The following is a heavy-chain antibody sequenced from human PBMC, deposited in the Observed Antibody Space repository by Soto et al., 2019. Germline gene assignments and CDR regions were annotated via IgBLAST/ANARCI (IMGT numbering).Heavy chain of an antibody. CDR1: GFTFSSYA. D-gene: IGHD3-16*01. V-gene: IGHV3-23*01. CDR3: AKVLRDDYVWGSESFLGDRFDP. Sequence: EVQLLESGGGLVQPGGSLRLSCAASGFTFSSYAMSWVRQAPGKGLEWVSAISGSGGSTYYADSVKGRFTISRDNSKNSLYLQMNSMRAEETAVYYCAKVLRDDYVWGSESFLGDRFDPWGQGTLVTVSS. J-gene: IGHJ5*02. CDR2: ISGSGGST.